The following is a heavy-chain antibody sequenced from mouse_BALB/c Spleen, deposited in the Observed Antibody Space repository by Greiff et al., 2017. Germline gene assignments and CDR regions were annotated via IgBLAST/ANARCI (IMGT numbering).Heavy chain of an antibody. V-gene: IGHV3-2*02. CDR1: GYSITSDYA. D-gene: IGHD2-14*01. J-gene: IGHJ3*01. Sequence: EVQLQESGPGLVKPSQSLSLTCTVTGYSITSDYAWNWIRQFPGNKLEWMGYISYSGSTSYNPSLKSRISITRDTSKNQFFLQLNSVTTEDTATYYCARSGRYDEAWFAYWGQGTLVTVSA. CDR2: ISYSGST. CDR3: ARSGRYDEAWFAY.